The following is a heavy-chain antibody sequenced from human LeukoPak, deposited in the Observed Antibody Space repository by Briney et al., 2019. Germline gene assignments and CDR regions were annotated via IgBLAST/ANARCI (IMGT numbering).Heavy chain of an antibody. D-gene: IGHD3-10*01. CDR2: ISSSSGYI. Sequence: GGSLRLSCAASGFTFSSYWMHWVRQAPGKGLEWVSSISSSSGYIYYAESVKGRFTISRDNAENSLHLQMNSLRAEDTALYYCARESLYSGSASFDLDYWGQGTLVTVSS. V-gene: IGHV3-21*01. J-gene: IGHJ4*02. CDR3: ARESLYSGSASFDLDY. CDR1: GFTFSSYW.